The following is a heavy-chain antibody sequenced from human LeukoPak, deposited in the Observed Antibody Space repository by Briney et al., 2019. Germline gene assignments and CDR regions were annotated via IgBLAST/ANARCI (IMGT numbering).Heavy chain of an antibody. Sequence: ASVKVSCKASGGTFRCHTIRWVRQAPGQGLEWMGGIIPIFGTANYAQKFQGRVTITADESTSTAYMELSGLRSEEMAWYYYSMSLQMPYPLYGRDVWGQGTTVTVSS. J-gene: IGHJ6*02. CDR2: IIPIFGTA. CDR3: SMSLQMPYPLYGRDV. V-gene: IGHV1-69*13. CDR1: GGTFRCHT. D-gene: IGHD2-2*01.